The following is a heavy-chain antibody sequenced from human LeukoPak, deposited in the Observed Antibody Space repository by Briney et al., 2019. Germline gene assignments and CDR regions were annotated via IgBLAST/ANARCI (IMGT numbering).Heavy chain of an antibody. Sequence: ASVKVSCKASGYTFTSYGISWVRQAPGQGLEWMGWISTYNGHTNYARKVQGRVTITADESTSTAYMELSSLRSEDTAVYYCARSEGGYSYGHPCWGQGTLVTVSS. V-gene: IGHV1-18*01. CDR1: GYTFTSYG. CDR3: ARSEGGYSYGHPC. CDR2: ISTYNGHT. J-gene: IGHJ4*02. D-gene: IGHD5-18*01.